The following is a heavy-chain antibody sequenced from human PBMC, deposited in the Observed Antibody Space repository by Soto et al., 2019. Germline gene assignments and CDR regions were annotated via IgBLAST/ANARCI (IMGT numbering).Heavy chain of an antibody. CDR2: VHHSWGS. Sequence: QVQLQESGPGLVKPSETLSLSCTVSGGSISSYYWSWFRQSPGERMEWIGYVHHSWGSSYNPSLQSRVAISLDTAKSQFALKVISVTATDTAVYSWARQGFGPLHGRVDVWGQGPTVTVSS. J-gene: IGHJ6*02. V-gene: IGHV4-59*08. CDR3: ARQGFGPLHGRVDV. D-gene: IGHD3-10*01. CDR1: GGSISSYY.